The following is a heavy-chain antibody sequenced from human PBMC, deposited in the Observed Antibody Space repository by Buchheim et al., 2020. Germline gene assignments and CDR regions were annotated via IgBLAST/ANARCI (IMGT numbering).Heavy chain of an antibody. D-gene: IGHD5-18*01. CDR2: ISGSGGST. CDR1: GFTFSSYA. CDR3: AKRVLEGYSYGYSYYYYGMDV. Sequence: EVQLLESGGGLVQPGGSLRLSCAASGFTFSSYAMSWVRQAPGKGLEWVSAISGSGGSTYYADSVKGRFTISRDNSKNTLYLQMNSLRAEDTAVYYRAKRVLEGYSYGYSYYYYGMDVWGQGTT. J-gene: IGHJ6*02. V-gene: IGHV3-23*01.